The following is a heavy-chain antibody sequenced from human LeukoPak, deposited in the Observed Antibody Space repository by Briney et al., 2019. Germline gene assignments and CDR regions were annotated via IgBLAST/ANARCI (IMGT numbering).Heavy chain of an antibody. V-gene: IGHV5-51*01. Sequence: GESLKISCKGSGYIFTTCWIGWVRQMPGKGLEWMGIIYPSDSETRYSPSFQGQVTISADKSISTAYLQWNRLKASDTAMYFCARHYSYGYFYYFDYWGQGTLVTVSS. CDR3: ARHYSYGYFYYFDY. CDR2: IYPSDSET. D-gene: IGHD5-18*01. J-gene: IGHJ4*02. CDR1: GYIFTTCW.